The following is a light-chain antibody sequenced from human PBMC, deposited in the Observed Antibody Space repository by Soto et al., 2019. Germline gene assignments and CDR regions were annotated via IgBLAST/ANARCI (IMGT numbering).Light chain of an antibody. CDR3: QQYNDYSAT. J-gene: IGKJ1*01. Sequence: DIEMVQSPSALSASVGDTVTITCRASQKSSPWLAWYQQKPGQAPKLLMYDVSSSKRGVPSRFSGSGSGTEFTLTISSLQPDDFATYYCQQYNDYSATFGQGTKVDIK. CDR2: DVS. V-gene: IGKV1-5*01. CDR1: QKSSPW.